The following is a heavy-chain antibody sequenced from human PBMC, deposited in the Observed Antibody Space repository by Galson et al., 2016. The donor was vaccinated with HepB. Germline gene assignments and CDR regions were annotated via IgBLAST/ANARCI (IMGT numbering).Heavy chain of an antibody. J-gene: IGHJ5*02. CDR2: INTKNGIT. V-gene: IGHV1-18*01. CDR1: GYTFVNNG. Sequence: SCKASGYTFVNNGLSWVRQAPGQGLEWMGWINTKNGITNYAQKVQGRVTLTTDTSTSTAYMELRSLRSEDTAVYYCARWVSNWFEPWGQGSLVSVSS. CDR3: ARWVSNWFEP.